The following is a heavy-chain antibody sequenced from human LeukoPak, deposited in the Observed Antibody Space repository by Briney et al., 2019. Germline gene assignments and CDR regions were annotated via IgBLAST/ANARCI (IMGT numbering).Heavy chain of an antibody. J-gene: IGHJ4*02. V-gene: IGHV3-11*01. Sequence: GGSLRLSCAASGFTFSDYYMSWIRQAPGKGLEWVSCISSSGSTIYYADSVKGRFTISRDNAQNSLYLQMNSLRAEDTAVYSCARGVRRAYDSSGYYYSNLDYWGQGTLVTVSS. D-gene: IGHD3-22*01. CDR2: ISSSGSTI. CDR1: GFTFSDYY. CDR3: ARGVRRAYDSSGYYYSNLDY.